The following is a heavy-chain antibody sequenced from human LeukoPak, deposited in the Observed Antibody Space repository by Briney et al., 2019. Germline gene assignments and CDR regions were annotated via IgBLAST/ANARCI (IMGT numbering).Heavy chain of an antibody. D-gene: IGHD2-15*01. J-gene: IGHJ3*02. CDR2: IYPGDSDT. CDR3: ARREDCSGGSCLHRGAFDI. Sequence: AGESLKISCKGSGYSFTTYWIGWVRQMPGKGLEWMGIIYPGDSDTRYSPSFQGQVTISADKSISTAYLQWSSLKASDTAMYYCARREDCSGGSCLHRGAFDIWGQGTMVTVSS. V-gene: IGHV5-51*01. CDR1: GYSFTTYW.